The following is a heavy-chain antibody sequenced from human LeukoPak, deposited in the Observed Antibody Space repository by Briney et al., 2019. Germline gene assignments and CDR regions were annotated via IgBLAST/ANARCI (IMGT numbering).Heavy chain of an antibody. CDR3: ARDRLQYFDY. V-gene: IGHV3-48*01. CDR1: EFTFSSYS. CDR2: ITNSGNSK. J-gene: IGHJ4*02. D-gene: IGHD3-16*01. Sequence: PGGSLRLSCAASEFTFSSYSMNWVRQAPGKGLEWVSYITNSGNSKSYADSVKGRFTISRDNTKNSLYLQMNGLRVEDTAVYYCARDRLQYFDYWGQGTLVTVSS.